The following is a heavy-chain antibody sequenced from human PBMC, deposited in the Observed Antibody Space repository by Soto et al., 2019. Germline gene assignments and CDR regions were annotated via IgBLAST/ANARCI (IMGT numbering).Heavy chain of an antibody. Sequence: ASVKVSCKVSGYTLTELSMHWVRQAPGKGLEWMGGFDPEDGETIYAQKFQGRVTMTEDTSTDTAYMELSSLRSEDTAVYYCAAGIVGATTLNAFDIWGQGTMVTVSS. J-gene: IGHJ3*02. D-gene: IGHD1-26*01. CDR3: AAGIVGATTLNAFDI. CDR1: GYTLTELS. V-gene: IGHV1-24*01. CDR2: FDPEDGET.